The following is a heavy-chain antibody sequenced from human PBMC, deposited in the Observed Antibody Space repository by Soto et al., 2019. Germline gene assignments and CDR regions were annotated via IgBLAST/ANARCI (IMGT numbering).Heavy chain of an antibody. Sequence: SETLSLTCTVSGGSISSSSYYWGWIRQPPGKGLEWIGSFYYSGSTYYNPSLKSRVTISVDTSKNQFSLKLSSVTAADTAVYYCARDLKRRYYDTTTRYHYYYYGMDVWGQATTVTVSS. D-gene: IGHD3-22*01. CDR2: FYYSGST. J-gene: IGHJ6*02. V-gene: IGHV4-39*07. CDR1: GGSISSSSYY. CDR3: ARDLKRRYYDTTTRYHYYYYGMDV.